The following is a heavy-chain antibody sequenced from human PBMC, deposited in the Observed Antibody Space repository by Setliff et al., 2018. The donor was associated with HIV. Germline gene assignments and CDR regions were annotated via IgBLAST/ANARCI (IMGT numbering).Heavy chain of an antibody. D-gene: IGHD5-18*01. CDR1: GGSFSAYY. J-gene: IGHJ3*01. CDR2: INHSGST. Sequence: SETLSLICAVSGGSFSAYYWSWIRQPPGKGLEWIGEINHSGSTNYNPSLKTRVTIMVDTSKNQFSLKLGSVTAADTAVYYCAREWSYGAFDTFDVWGQGTMVTVSS. V-gene: IGHV4-34*01. CDR3: AREWSYGAFDTFDV.